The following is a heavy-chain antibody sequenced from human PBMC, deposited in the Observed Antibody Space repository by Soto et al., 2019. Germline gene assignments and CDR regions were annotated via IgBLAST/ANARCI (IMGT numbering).Heavy chain of an antibody. D-gene: IGHD3-10*01. CDR3: ASSSRVLLDY. J-gene: IGHJ4*02. Sequence: QVQLVQSGAEVKKPGSSVKVSCKASGGTFSSYSISWVRQAPGQGLEWMGRIIPILGIANYAQKFQGRVTITADKSTSTAYMELSNLRSEDTAVYYCASSSRVLLDYWGQGTLVTVSS. V-gene: IGHV1-69*02. CDR1: GGTFSSYS. CDR2: IIPILGIA.